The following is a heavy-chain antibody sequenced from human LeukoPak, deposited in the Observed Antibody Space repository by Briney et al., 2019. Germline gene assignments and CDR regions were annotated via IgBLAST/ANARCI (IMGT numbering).Heavy chain of an antibody. CDR2: ISSSGSTI. V-gene: IGHV3-48*03. CDR1: GFTFSSYE. J-gene: IGHJ4*02. CDR3: ARDSEKQQLVRGDY. Sequence: GGSLRLSCAASGFTFSSYEMNWVRQARGKGVEWVSYISSSGSTIYYADSVKGRFTISRDNAKNSLYLQMNSLRAEDTAVYYCARDSEKQQLVRGDYWGQGTLVTVSS. D-gene: IGHD6-13*01.